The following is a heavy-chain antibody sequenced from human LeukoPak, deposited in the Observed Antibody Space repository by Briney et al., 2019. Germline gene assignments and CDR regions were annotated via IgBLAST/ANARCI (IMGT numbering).Heavy chain of an antibody. CDR1: GFTFSSYE. Sequence: QSGGSLRLSCAASGFTFSSYEMNWVRQAPGKGLEWVSYISSSGSTIYYADSVKGRFTISRDNSKNTLYLQMNSLRAEDTAVYYCAKDRRAYTTFDAFDIWGQGTMVTVSS. J-gene: IGHJ3*02. CDR2: ISSSGSTI. V-gene: IGHV3-48*03. D-gene: IGHD1-1*01. CDR3: AKDRRAYTTFDAFDI.